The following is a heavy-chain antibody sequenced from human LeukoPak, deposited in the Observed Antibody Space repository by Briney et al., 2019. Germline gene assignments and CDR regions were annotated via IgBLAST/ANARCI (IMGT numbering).Heavy chain of an antibody. CDR1: GGTFSNCD. D-gene: IGHD5-12*01. J-gene: IGHJ4*02. CDR2: MNPNSGNT. Sequence: ASVKVSCKAAGGTFSNCDVNWVRQATGQGLEWMGWMNPNSGNTGYAQKFQGRVTMTRNTSISTAYMELSSLRSEDTAVYYCARGEYSGYVFWGQGTLVTVSS. CDR3: ARGEYSGYVF. V-gene: IGHV1-8*02.